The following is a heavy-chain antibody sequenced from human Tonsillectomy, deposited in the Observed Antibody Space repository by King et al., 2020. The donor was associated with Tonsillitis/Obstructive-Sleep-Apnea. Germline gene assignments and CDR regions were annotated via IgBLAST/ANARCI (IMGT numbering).Heavy chain of an antibody. CDR3: ARPSGIRCSSTSCYAWHFDV. J-gene: IGHJ2*01. D-gene: IGHD2-2*01. CDR1: GFTFSIYA. V-gene: IGHV3-30*04. CDR2: ISYDGSNK. Sequence: VQLVESGGGVVQPGRSLRLSCAASGFTFSIYAMHWVRQAPGKGLEWVAVISYDGSNKYYADSVKGRFTISRDNSKNTLYLQINSLRAEDTAVFHCARPSGIRCSSTSCYAWHFDVWGRGTLVTVSS.